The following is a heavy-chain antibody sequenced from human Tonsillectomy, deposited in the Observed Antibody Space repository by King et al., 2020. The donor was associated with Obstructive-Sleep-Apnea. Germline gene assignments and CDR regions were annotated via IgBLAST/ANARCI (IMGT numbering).Heavy chain of an antibody. Sequence: LQLQESGPGLVKPSETLSLTCTVSGGSISSSSYYWGWIRQPPWKGLEWIGSIYYSGSTYYNPSLKSRVTISVDTSKNQFSLKLSSVTAADTAVYYCARDKSTSEAPFDYWGQGTLVTVSS. D-gene: IGHD2-2*01. CDR3: ARDKSTSEAPFDY. CDR2: IYYSGST. J-gene: IGHJ4*02. CDR1: GGSISSSSYY. V-gene: IGHV4-39*07.